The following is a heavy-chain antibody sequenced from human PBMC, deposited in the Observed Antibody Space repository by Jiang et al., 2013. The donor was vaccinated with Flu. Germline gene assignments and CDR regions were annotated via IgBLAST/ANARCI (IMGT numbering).Heavy chain of an antibody. V-gene: IGHV3-30-3*01. Sequence: QLLESGGGVVQPGRSLRLSRAASGFTFSSYAMHWVRQAPGKGLEWVAVISYDGSNKYYADSVKGRFTISRDNSKNTLYLQMNSLRAEDTAVYYCASGYYDSSGYPDLRYWGQGTLVTVSS. CDR1: GFTFSSYA. CDR3: ASGYYDSSGYPDLRY. CDR2: ISYDGSNK. J-gene: IGHJ4*02. D-gene: IGHD3-22*01.